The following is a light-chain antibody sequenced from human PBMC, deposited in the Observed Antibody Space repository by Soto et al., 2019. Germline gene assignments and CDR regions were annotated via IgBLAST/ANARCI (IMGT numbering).Light chain of an antibody. J-gene: IGKJ4*01. V-gene: IGKV3-15*01. Sequence: EVVMTQSPATLSVSPGERATLSCRASQFVSTNLAWYQQKPGQAPRLRIYSASTRATGIPARFSGSGSGTEFTPTISSLQSQDSAVYYCQQFNNWPPLTFGGETKVEIK. CDR2: SAS. CDR3: QQFNNWPPLT. CDR1: QFVSTN.